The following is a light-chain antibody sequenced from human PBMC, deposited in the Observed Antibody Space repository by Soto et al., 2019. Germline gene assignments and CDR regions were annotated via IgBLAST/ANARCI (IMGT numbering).Light chain of an antibody. CDR3: QQYYSTPLT. V-gene: IGKV4-1*01. CDR1: QDVFYSSDNKNY. Sequence: DIVMTQSPDSLAVSLGERATINCKSSQDVFYSSDNKNYLAWYQQKPGQPPRLLIYWASTRQSGVSDRFTGSGSRTDFTLTISSLQAEDVAVYFCQQYYSTPLTFGGGTRVEIK. J-gene: IGKJ4*01. CDR2: WAS.